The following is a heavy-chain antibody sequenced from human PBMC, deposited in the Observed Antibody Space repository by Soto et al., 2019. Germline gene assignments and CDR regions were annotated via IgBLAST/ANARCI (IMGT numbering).Heavy chain of an antibody. CDR1: GGSISSGAYF. J-gene: IGHJ5*02. Sequence: SETLSLTCTVSGGSISSGAYFWSWIRQHPGRGLEWIGYIYYRGSTYYNPSLKSRLTISVDTSKNQFSLKLSSVTAADTAVYYCARSTIFGVVITDGDNWFDPWGQGTLVTVSS. V-gene: IGHV4-30-4*08. CDR3: ARSTIFGVVITDGDNWFDP. CDR2: IYYRGST. D-gene: IGHD3-3*01.